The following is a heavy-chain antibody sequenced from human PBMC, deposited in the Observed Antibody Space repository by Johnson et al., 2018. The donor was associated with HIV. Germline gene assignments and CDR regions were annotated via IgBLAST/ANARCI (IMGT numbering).Heavy chain of an antibody. Sequence: VQLVESGGGLVQPGGSLRLSCAASGFSVSSYYMSWVRQAPGQGLEWVSVLFSGGSTYYADSVKGRFTISRDNSKNTLYLQMNSLRAGDTAVYYCARVGRGAFDIWGRGTMVTVSS. J-gene: IGHJ3*02. V-gene: IGHV3-66*01. CDR2: LFSGGST. D-gene: IGHD3-10*01. CDR3: ARVGRGAFDI. CDR1: GFSVSSYY.